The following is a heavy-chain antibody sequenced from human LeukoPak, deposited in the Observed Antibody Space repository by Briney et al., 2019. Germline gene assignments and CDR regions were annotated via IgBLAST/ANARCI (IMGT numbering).Heavy chain of an antibody. Sequence: SETLSLTCTVSGGSISSYYWSWIRQPPGEGLEWIGYIYYSGSTNYNPSLKSRVTISVDTSKNQFSLKLSSVTAADTAVYYCARDFFPYSGANQDAFDIWGQGTMVTVSS. CDR3: ARDFFPYSGANQDAFDI. CDR2: IYYSGST. J-gene: IGHJ3*02. CDR1: GGSISSYY. V-gene: IGHV4-59*01. D-gene: IGHD1-14*01.